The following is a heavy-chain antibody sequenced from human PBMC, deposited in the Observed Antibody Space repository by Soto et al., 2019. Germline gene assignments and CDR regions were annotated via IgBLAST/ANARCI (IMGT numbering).Heavy chain of an antibody. D-gene: IGHD3-16*02. Sequence: ASVKVSCKASGYTFTGYYMHWVRQAPGQGLEWMGWINPNSGGTNYAQKFQGWVTMTRDTSISTAYMELSRLRSDDTAVYYCARDKGVIVNGPDAFAFWGQGTFVTGSS. CDR2: INPNSGGT. CDR1: GYTFTGYY. J-gene: IGHJ3*01. CDR3: ARDKGVIVNGPDAFAF. V-gene: IGHV1-2*04.